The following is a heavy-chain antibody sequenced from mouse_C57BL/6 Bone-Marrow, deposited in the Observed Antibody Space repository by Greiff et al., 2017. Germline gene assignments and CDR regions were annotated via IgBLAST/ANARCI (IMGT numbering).Heavy chain of an antibody. CDR3: ARRWDYFDY. J-gene: IGHJ2*01. CDR2: IYPGSGST. V-gene: IGHV1-55*01. D-gene: IGHD1-1*02. Sequence: QVQLQQPGAELVKPGASVKMSCKASGYTFTSYWITWVKQRPGQGLAWIGDIYPGSGSTNYNEKFKSKATLTVDTTSSTAYMQLSSLTAEDSAVYYCARRWDYFDYWGQGTTLTVSS. CDR1: GYTFTSYW.